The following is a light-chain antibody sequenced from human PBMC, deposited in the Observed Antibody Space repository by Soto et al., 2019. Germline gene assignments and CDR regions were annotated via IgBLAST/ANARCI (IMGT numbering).Light chain of an antibody. Sequence: QSALTQPASVSGSPGQSITISCTGTSSDVGSYNYVSWYQQHPPKAPKLMIYEVSNRPSGVSDRFSGSKSGNTASLTISGLQAEDEADYYCCSYAGSYTYVFGTGTKLTVL. V-gene: IGLV2-14*01. CDR3: CSYAGSYTYV. CDR2: EVS. CDR1: SSDVGSYNY. J-gene: IGLJ1*01.